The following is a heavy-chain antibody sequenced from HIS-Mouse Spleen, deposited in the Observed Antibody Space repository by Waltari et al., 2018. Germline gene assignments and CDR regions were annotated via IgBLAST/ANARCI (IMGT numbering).Heavy chain of an antibody. Sequence: QLQLQESGPGLVKPSETLSLTCTVSGGSISSSSYYWGWIRQPPGKGLEWIGGIYYSGSTYYNPSLKRRVTISVDTSKNQFSLKLSSVTAADTAVYYCARDPRWNDGIDYWGQGTLVTVSS. J-gene: IGHJ4*02. D-gene: IGHD1-1*01. CDR2: IYYSGST. CDR1: GGSISSSSYY. V-gene: IGHV4-39*07. CDR3: ARDPRWNDGIDY.